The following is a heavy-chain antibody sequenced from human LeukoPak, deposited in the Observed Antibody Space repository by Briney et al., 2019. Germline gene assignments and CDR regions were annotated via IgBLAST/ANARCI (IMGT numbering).Heavy chain of an antibody. CDR1: GGSISSNNW. J-gene: IGHJ4*02. V-gene: IGHV4-4*02. CDR2: IYHSGSP. D-gene: IGHD1-1*01. Sequence: SETLSLTCAASGGSISSNNWWGWVRQPPGKGLEWIGGIYHSGSPNYNPSLKSRVTISVDKSRNHFSLNLSSVTAADTAVYYCARVNINNWHSCDYWGQGTLVTVSS. CDR3: ARVNINNWHSCDY.